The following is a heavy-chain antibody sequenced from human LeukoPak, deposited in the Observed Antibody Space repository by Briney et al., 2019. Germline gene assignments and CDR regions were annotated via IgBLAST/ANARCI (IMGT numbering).Heavy chain of an antibody. CDR3: ARAQKEYYYDSRGAFDI. J-gene: IGHJ3*02. V-gene: IGHV1-2*02. D-gene: IGHD3-22*01. Sequence: GASVKVSCKASGYTFTDYYVHWVRQAPGQGLEWMGWINPNSGGTNYAQKFRGRVTMTRDTSISTAYMELSRLRSDDTAVYYCARAQKEYYYDSRGAFDIWGQGTMVTVSS. CDR2: INPNSGGT. CDR1: GYTFTDYY.